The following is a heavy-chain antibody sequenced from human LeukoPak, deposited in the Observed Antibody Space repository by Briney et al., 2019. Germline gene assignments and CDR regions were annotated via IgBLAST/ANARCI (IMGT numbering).Heavy chain of an antibody. V-gene: IGHV4-38-2*02. J-gene: IGHJ5*02. Sequence: SETLSLTCTVSGYSISSGYYWGWIGQPPGKGLEWLGSIYHSGTNYYNPSIKRRVIISVDTYKNQFLQKLSSETAADAAVYYCAKGGDYSNPSNWFDHWGQGTLVTVSS. D-gene: IGHD4-11*01. CDR1: GYSISSGYY. CDR2: IYHSGTN. CDR3: AKGGDYSNPSNWFDH.